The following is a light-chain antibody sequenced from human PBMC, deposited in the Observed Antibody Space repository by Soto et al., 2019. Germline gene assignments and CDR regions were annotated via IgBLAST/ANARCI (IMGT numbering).Light chain of an antibody. Sequence: SYELTQPPSVSVSPGQTARITCSGDVLPDQYTYWYQQKPGQAPVVLIYKDSERPSGIPERFSGSRSGTTVTLTITGVQAADEAEYYCQSADSSGTSYVFGTGTK. CDR2: KDS. CDR1: VLPDQY. V-gene: IGLV3-25*02. J-gene: IGLJ1*01. CDR3: QSADSSGTSYV.